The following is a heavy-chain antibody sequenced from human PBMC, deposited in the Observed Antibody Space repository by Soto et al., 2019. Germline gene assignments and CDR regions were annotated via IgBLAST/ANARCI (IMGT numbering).Heavy chain of an antibody. Sequence: PSETLSLTCAVYGGSLSGYYWSWVRQPPGKGLEWIGYIYYSGITNYNPSLKSRVTISVETSKNQFSLKLSSVTAADTAVYYCGRGAWASAFDIWGQGTMVTVSS. D-gene: IGHD7-27*01. V-gene: IGHV4-59*08. CDR2: IYYSGIT. CDR1: GGSLSGYY. J-gene: IGHJ3*02. CDR3: GRGAWASAFDI.